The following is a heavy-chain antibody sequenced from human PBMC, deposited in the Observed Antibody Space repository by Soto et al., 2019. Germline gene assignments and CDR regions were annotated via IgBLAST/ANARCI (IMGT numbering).Heavy chain of an antibody. CDR3: AMDSGYVNAFDI. CDR2: ISYDGSNK. V-gene: IGHV3-30*03. J-gene: IGHJ3*02. D-gene: IGHD5-12*01. Sequence: GGSLRLSCAASGFTFSSYAMSWVRQAPGKGLEWVAVISYDGSNKYYADSVKGRFTISRDNSKNTLYLQMNSLRAEDTAVYYCAMDSGYVNAFDIWGQGTMVTVSS. CDR1: GFTFSSYA.